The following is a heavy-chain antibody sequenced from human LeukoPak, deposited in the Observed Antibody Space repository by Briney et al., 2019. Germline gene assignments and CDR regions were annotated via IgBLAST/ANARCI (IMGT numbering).Heavy chain of an antibody. CDR3: ARWVSYSNYYFDY. J-gene: IGHJ4*02. CDR1: GYTFTGYY. Sequence: GASVRVSCKASGYTFTGYYMHWVRQAPGQGLEWMGWINPNSGGTNYAQKFQGRVTMTRDTSISTAYMELSRLRSDDTAVYYCARWVSYSNYYFDYWGQGTLVTVSS. CDR2: INPNSGGT. V-gene: IGHV1-2*02. D-gene: IGHD4-11*01.